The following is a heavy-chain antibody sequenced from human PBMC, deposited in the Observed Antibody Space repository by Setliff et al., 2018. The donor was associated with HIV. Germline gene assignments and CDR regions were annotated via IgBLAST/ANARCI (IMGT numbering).Heavy chain of an antibody. CDR2: ISPYNGHT. CDR1: GYTFTTYD. CDR3: ARTDYGGNSGGNYFDY. D-gene: IGHD4-17*01. J-gene: IGHJ4*02. V-gene: IGHV1-18*01. Sequence: GASVMVSCKASGYTFTTYDITWVRQAPGQGLEWLGWISPYNGHTNFAQKFQGRVTMTTDTATSTAYMGVRSLRSDDTAVYYCARTDYGGNSGGNYFDYWGQGSLVTVSS.